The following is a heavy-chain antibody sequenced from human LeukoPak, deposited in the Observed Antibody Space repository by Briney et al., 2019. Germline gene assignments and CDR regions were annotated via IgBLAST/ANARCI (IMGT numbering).Heavy chain of an antibody. V-gene: IGHV4-34*01. CDR1: GGSFSGYY. CDR2: INHSGST. Sequence: SETLSLTCAVYGGSFSGYYWSWIRQPPGKGLEWIGEINHSGSTNYNPSLKSRVTISVDTSKNQFSLKLSSVTAADTAVYYCASYCSGGSCYAAFDIWGQGTIVTVSS. D-gene: IGHD2-15*01. J-gene: IGHJ3*02. CDR3: ASYCSGGSCYAAFDI.